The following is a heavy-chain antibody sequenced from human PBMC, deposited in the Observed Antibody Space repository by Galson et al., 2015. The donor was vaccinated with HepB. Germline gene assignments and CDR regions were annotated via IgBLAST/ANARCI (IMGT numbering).Heavy chain of an antibody. D-gene: IGHD3-16*01. J-gene: IGHJ4*02. CDR2: INPSGGST. CDR3: ASFVGMGYDYVWGSYY. V-gene: IGHV1-46*03. CDR1: GYTFTSYY. Sequence: SVKVSCKASGYTFTSYYMHWVRQAPGQGLEWMGIINPSGGSTSYAQKFQGRVTMTRDTSTSTVYMELSSLRSEDTAVYYCASFVGMGYDYVWGSYYWGRGTLVTVSS.